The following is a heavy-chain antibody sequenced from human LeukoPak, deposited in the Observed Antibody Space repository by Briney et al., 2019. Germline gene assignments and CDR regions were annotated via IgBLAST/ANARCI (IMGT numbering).Heavy chain of an antibody. V-gene: IGHV3-21*01. D-gene: IGHD3-22*01. Sequence: GGSLRLSCAASGFAFSSYSMTWVRQAPGKGLEWVSSIGTSSSDKAYADSVKGRFTISRDNAMKSVYLQMNSPRAEDTAVYYCARDRSPLYYDSSGYDFGGQGTLSPSPQ. CDR2: IGTSSSDK. J-gene: IGHJ4*02. CDR1: GFAFSSYS. CDR3: ARDRSPLYYDSSGYDF.